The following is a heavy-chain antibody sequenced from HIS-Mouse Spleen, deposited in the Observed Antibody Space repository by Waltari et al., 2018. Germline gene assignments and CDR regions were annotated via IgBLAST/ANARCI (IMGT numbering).Heavy chain of an antibody. CDR1: GFTFSSYG. D-gene: IGHD1-26*01. CDR2: ISYDGSNK. J-gene: IGHJ4*02. CDR3: AKDRGSPLYFDY. Sequence: SGFTFSSYGMHWVRQAPGKGLEWVAVISYDGSNKYYADSVKGRFTISRDNSKNTLYLQRNSLRAEDTAVYYCAKDRGSPLYFDYWGQGTLVTVSS. V-gene: IGHV3-30*18.